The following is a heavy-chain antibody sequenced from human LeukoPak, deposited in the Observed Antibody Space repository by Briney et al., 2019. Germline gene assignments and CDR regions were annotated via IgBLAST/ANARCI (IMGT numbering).Heavy chain of an antibody. CDR3: ARGLTSSTLDY. CDR1: GYTFSSYF. CDR2: INPSGGST. V-gene: IGHV1-46*01. Sequence: ASVKVSCKASGYTFSSYFMHWVRQAPRQGLEWMGIINPSGGSTKYAQKFQGRVTMTRDTSTSTGYMEVSSLRSEDTAVYYCARGLTSSTLDYWGQGTLVTVSS. D-gene: IGHD1-26*01. J-gene: IGHJ4*02.